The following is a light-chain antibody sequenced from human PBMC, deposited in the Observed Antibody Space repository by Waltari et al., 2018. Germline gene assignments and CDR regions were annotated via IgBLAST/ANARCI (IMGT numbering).Light chain of an antibody. CDR2: AGT. V-gene: IGLV2-14*03. J-gene: IGLJ3*02. CDR1: SSDVGVHNY. CDR3: CSHTFDSTWV. Sequence: QSALTQPASVSGSPGQSITISCTGTSSDVGVHNYVPWYQQYPGKAPKLLIYAGTKRPSGVSSRFSGSRSGNTASLTISGLQPEDEADYYCCSHTFDSTWVFGGGTKLTVL.